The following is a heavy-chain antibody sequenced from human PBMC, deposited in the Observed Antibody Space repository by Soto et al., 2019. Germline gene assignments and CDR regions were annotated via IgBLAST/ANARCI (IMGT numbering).Heavy chain of an antibody. J-gene: IGHJ6*03. V-gene: IGHV3-13*01. CDR3: ARAALRSNDYYYYVNV. Sequence: EVQLVESGGGLVQPGGSLRLSCAASGFTFSSYDMHWVRQAKGKGLEWVSAIGTAGDTYYPGSVKGRFTTSSENAKNSLYLQTNSLRAGDTAVYYCARAALRSNDYYYYVNVWGKGTAVTVSS. CDR1: GFTFSSYD. D-gene: IGHD3-16*01. CDR2: IGTAGDT.